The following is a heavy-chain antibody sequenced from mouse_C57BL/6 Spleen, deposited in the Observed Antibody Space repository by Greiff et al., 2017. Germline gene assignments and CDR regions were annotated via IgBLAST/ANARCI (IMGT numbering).Heavy chain of an antibody. CDR3: ARTGIYDGYYYYARDY. Sequence: QVQLQQPGAELVKPGASVKLSCKASGYTFTSYWMQWVKQRPGQGLEWIGEIDPSDSYTNYNQKFKGKATLTVDTSSSTAYMQLSSLTSEDSAVYYCARTGIYDGYYYYARDYWGQGTSVTVSS. D-gene: IGHD2-3*01. CDR1: GYTFTSYW. J-gene: IGHJ4*01. V-gene: IGHV1-50*01. CDR2: IDPSDSYT.